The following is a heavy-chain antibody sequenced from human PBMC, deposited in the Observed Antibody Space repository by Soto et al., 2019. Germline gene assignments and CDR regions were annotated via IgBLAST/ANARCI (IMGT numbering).Heavy chain of an antibody. CDR1: GFSFSHAW. V-gene: IGHV3-15*01. Sequence: GGSLRLSCAASGFSFSHAWMTWFRQAPGKGLEWVGRIKTRVDGGPTAYAAAVKGRFTISRDDSKNTVYLQMNSLKTEDKGVYYCFNNPYWGQGTLVTVSS. CDR2: IKTRVDGGPT. J-gene: IGHJ4*02. CDR3: FNNPY. D-gene: IGHD1-1*01.